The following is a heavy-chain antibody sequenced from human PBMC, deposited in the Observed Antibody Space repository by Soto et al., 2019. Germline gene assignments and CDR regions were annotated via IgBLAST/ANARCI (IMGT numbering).Heavy chain of an antibody. Sequence: SETLSLTCAVSGYSISSGCFWGWIRQPPGKGLEWIANMYHDGNTHYNPSLKSRVTMSVDTSKNQFSLKLNSVTAADTAVYYCARAGRAFGAMYRYYYGMDVWGQGTTVTVS. V-gene: IGHV4-38-2*01. CDR1: GYSISSGCF. CDR2: MYHDGNT. J-gene: IGHJ6*02. CDR3: ARAGRAFGAMYRYYYGMDV. D-gene: IGHD1-26*01.